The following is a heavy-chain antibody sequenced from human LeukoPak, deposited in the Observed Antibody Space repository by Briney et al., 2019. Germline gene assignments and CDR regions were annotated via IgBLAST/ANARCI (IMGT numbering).Heavy chain of an antibody. Sequence: SETLSLTCTVSGGSISSGSYYWSWIRQPAGKGLEWTGRIYTSGSTNYNPSLKSRVTISVDTSKNQFSLKLSSVTAADTAVYYCATLSGKTSEVDYWGQGTLVTVSS. CDR3: ATLSGKTSEVDY. D-gene: IGHD3-10*01. CDR2: IYTSGST. CDR1: GGSISSGSYY. V-gene: IGHV4-61*02. J-gene: IGHJ4*02.